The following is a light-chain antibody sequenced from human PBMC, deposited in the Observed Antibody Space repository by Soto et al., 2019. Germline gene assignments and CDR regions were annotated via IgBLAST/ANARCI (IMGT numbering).Light chain of an antibody. V-gene: IGLV8-61*01. Sequence: QAVVTQESSFSVSPGGTVTLTCGLISGSVSTANNPNWYQQTPGQAPRTLIYSTSTRSSGVPDRFSGSTLGNKAALTITGAQADDEADYYCALFMGNGMSVFGTGTKVTVL. CDR1: SGSVSTANN. CDR3: ALFMGNGMSV. J-gene: IGLJ1*01. CDR2: STS.